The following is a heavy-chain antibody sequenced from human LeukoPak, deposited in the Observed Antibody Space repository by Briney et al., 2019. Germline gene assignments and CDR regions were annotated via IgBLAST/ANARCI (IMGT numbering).Heavy chain of an antibody. CDR3: ARGPRILAAGSYYFDY. D-gene: IGHD6-13*01. J-gene: IGHJ4*02. CDR1: GFTFKDYY. V-gene: IGHV3-11*01. Sequence: GGSLRLSCAASGFTFKDYYWSWIRQVPGKGLEWVSYINVNGGTMHYADSVKGRFTISRDNAKNSLSLEMNGLRAEDTAVYYCARGPRILAAGSYYFDYWGQGTLVTVSS. CDR2: INVNGGTM.